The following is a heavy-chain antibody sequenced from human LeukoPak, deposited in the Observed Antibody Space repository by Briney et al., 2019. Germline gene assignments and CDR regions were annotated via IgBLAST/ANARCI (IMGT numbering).Heavy chain of an antibody. V-gene: IGHV1-18*01. D-gene: IGHD3-22*01. J-gene: IGHJ4*02. CDR2: ISAYNGNT. Sequence: ASVKVSRKASGYTFTSYGISWVRQAPGQGLEWMGWISAYNGNTNYAQKLQGRVTMTTDTSTSTAYMELRSLRSDDTAVYYCARAGSYYDSSGYYYPFFDYWGQGTLVTVSS. CDR3: ARAGSYYDSSGYYYPFFDY. CDR1: GYTFTSYG.